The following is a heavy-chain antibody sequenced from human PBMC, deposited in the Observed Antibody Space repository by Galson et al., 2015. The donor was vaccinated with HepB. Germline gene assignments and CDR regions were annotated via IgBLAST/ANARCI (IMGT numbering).Heavy chain of an antibody. V-gene: IGHV5-10-1*01. CDR2: IDPSDSYT. D-gene: IGHD3-10*01. Sequence: QSGAEVKKPGESLRISCKGSGYSFTSYWISWVRQMPGKGLEWMGRIDPSDSYTNYSPSFQGHVTISADKSISTAYLQWSSLKASDTAMYYCARHNFEEKWFGELSGGYWGQGTLVTVSS. CDR3: ARHNFEEKWFGELSGGY. J-gene: IGHJ4*02. CDR1: GYSFTSYW.